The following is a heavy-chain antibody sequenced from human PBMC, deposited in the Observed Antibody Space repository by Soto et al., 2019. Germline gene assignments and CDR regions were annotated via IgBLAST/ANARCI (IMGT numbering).Heavy chain of an antibody. CDR3: ARVLGAFSNYFDY. J-gene: IGHJ4*02. Sequence: QVQLVESGGGVVQPGRTLRLSCAASGFTFSSSAMAWVRQAPGKGLEWVSFMSYDGSKAFYADSVRGRVTVSRDNSKNTLYLQMNGLRSEDTALYYCARVLGAFSNYFDYWGQGTPVTVSS. CDR1: GFTFSSSA. CDR2: MSYDGSKA. V-gene: IGHV3-30*04. D-gene: IGHD3-3*02.